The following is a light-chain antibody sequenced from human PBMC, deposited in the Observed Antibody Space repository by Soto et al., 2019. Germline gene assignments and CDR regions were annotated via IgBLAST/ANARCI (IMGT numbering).Light chain of an antibody. CDR1: SSNIGNNY. J-gene: IGLJ2*01. CDR3: GTWDTDLNVHVE. V-gene: IGLV1-51*01. Sequence: QSALTQPPSVCAAPGQKVTISCSGSSSNIGNNYVSWYQQLPGTAPKLLIYDNNKRPSGIPDRFSGSKSGTSATLGITGLQTGDEADYYCGTWDTDLNVHVEFGGGTKVTVL. CDR2: DNN.